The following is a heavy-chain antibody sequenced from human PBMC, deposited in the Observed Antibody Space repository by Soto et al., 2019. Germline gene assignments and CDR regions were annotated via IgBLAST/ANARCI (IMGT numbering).Heavy chain of an antibody. CDR1: GGSISNYY. Sequence: QVQLQESGPGLVKPSETLSLTCTVSGGSISNYYWSWIRQTPGKGLEWLGYIYYRGNTKYYPSLKRRVTISIDTSKNQFSLHLTSVTAADTAVYYCARPRTDILTGFAFDIWGQGTMVTVSS. J-gene: IGHJ3*02. V-gene: IGHV4-59*08. D-gene: IGHD3-9*01. CDR3: ARPRTDILTGFAFDI. CDR2: IYYRGNT.